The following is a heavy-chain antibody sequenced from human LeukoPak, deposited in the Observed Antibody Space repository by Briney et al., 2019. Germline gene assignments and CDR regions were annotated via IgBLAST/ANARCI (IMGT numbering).Heavy chain of an antibody. V-gene: IGHV3-11*04. CDR3: AKDDCSSTSCYPRGGLDY. CDR1: RFTFSDYY. D-gene: IGHD2-2*01. J-gene: IGHJ4*02. Sequence: GGSLRLSCAASRFTFSDYYMSWIRQAPGKGLEWLSHISSGGGTIYYADSVKGRFTISRDNSKNTLYLQMNSLRAEDTAVYYCAKDDCSSTSCYPRGGLDYWGQGTLVTVSS. CDR2: ISSGGGTI.